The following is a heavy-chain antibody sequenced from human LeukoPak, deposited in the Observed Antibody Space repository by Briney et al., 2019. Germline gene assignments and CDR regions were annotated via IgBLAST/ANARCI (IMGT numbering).Heavy chain of an antibody. CDR2: MNPNSGNT. D-gene: IGHD5-18*01. Sequence: GASVKVSCKASGYTFTSYDINWVRQATGQGLEWMGWMNPNSGNTGYAQKFQGRVTMTEDSSTDTAYMELSSLRSGDTAFYYCAAGRPYSLLDYWGQGTLLTVSS. CDR1: GYTFTSYD. V-gene: IGHV1-8*01. CDR3: AAGRPYSLLDY. J-gene: IGHJ4*02.